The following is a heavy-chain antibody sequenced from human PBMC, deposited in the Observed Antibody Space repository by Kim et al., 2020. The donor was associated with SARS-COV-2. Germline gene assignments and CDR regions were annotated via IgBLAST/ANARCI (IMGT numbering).Heavy chain of an antibody. CDR1: GFTFSSYE. CDR3: VRDKSTVFGVVIIGPFDY. J-gene: IGHJ4*02. Sequence: GGSLRLSCAASGFTFSSYEMNWVRQAPGKGLEWVSYISSSGYTIYYADSVKGRFTISRDNAKNSLYLQMNSLRAEDTAVYYCVRDKSTVFGVVIIGPFDYWGQGTLVTVSS. D-gene: IGHD3-3*01. V-gene: IGHV3-48*03. CDR2: ISSSGYTI.